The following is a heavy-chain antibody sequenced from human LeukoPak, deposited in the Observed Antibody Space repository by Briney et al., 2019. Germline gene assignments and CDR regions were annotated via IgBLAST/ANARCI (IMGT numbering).Heavy chain of an antibody. V-gene: IGHV1-2*06. Sequence: GASVKVSCKASGYTFTGYYMHWMRQAPGQGLEWMGRINPNSGDTNYPQKFQGRVTMARDTSISTVYMEVSRPRSDDTAVYYCARDSRGGSLDYWGQGTLVTVSS. CDR3: ARDSRGGSLDY. CDR1: GYTFTGYY. D-gene: IGHD2-15*01. J-gene: IGHJ4*02. CDR2: INPNSGDT.